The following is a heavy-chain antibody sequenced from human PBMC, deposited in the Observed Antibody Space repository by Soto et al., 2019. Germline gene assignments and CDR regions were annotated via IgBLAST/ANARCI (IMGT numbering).Heavy chain of an antibody. D-gene: IGHD6-13*01. CDR1: GDSINSNTYY. CDR2: IYYSGST. J-gene: IGHJ4*02. CDR3: ARFGPYSSSWTGYFDY. V-gene: IGHV4-31*03. Sequence: SETLSLTCIVSGDSINSNTYYWSWIRQHPGKGLEWIGYIYYSGSTYYNPSLKSRVTISVDTSKNQFSLKLSSVTAADTAVYYCARFGPYSSSWTGYFDYWGQGTQVTVSS.